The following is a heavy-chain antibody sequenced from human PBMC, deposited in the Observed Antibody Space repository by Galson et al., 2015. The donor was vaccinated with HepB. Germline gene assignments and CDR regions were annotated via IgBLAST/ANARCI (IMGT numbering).Heavy chain of an antibody. CDR1: GYTFTSYY. V-gene: IGHV1-46*01. Sequence: SVKVSCKASGYTFTSYYMHWVRRAPGQGLEWMGIINPSGGSTSYAQKFQGRITMTRDTSTSTVYMELSSLRSEDTAVYYCARGLGGYDSSGWLGQWGQGTLVTVSS. CDR3: ARGLGGYDSSGWLGQ. J-gene: IGHJ4*02. D-gene: IGHD3-22*01. CDR2: INPSGGST.